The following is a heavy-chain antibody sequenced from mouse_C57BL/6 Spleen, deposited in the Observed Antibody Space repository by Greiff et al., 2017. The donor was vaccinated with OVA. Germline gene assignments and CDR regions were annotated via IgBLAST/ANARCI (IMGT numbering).Heavy chain of an antibody. Sequence: EVKVVESGGGLVQPGGSLSLSCAASGFTFTDYYMSWVRQPPGKALEWLGFIRNKANGYTTEYSASVKGRFTISRDNSQSILYLQMNALRAEDSATYYCARYGAYDGDFDYWGQGTTLTVSS. CDR2: IRNKANGYTT. J-gene: IGHJ2*01. CDR3: ARYGAYDGDFDY. D-gene: IGHD2-12*01. V-gene: IGHV7-3*01. CDR1: GFTFTDYY.